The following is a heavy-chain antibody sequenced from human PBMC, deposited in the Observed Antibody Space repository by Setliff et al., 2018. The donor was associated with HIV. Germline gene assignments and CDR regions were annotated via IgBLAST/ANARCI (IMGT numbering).Heavy chain of an antibody. J-gene: IGHJ6*03. D-gene: IGHD3-3*01. V-gene: IGHV1-18*01. Sequence: ASVKVSCKASGYTFSDYGVSWVRQAPGQGLEWVGWISSYNGNTHFAQKYQDRISMTTDTSANIAYMELRSLQSDDTAVYYCARIDESITIFGVVSYPMDVWGKGTTVTVSS. CDR3: ARIDESITIFGVVSYPMDV. CDR2: ISSYNGNT. CDR1: GYTFSDYG.